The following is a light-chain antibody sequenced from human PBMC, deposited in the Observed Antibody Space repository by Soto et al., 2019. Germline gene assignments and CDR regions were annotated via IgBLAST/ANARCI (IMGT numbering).Light chain of an antibody. CDR3: QQYDNWPPLT. J-gene: IGKJ4*01. Sequence: EIVMTQSPVTLSVSPGERATLSCRASQSVRRNLARYQQKPGQAPRLLISGASTRATGIPARFSGSGSGTEFTLTISSLQSEDFAVYYCQQYDNWPPLTFGGGTKVEIK. CDR1: QSVRRN. CDR2: GAS. V-gene: IGKV3-15*01.